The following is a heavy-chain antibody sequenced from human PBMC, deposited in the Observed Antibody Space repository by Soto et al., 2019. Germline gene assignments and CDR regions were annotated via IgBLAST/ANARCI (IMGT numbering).Heavy chain of an antibody. V-gene: IGHV3-23*01. CDR3: AKDPYCSGGSCYSLYAFDI. J-gene: IGHJ3*02. D-gene: IGHD2-15*01. Sequence: GWSLRLSCAASGFTFSSYAMSWVRQAPGKGLEWVSAISGSGGSTYYADSVKGRFTISRDNSKNTLYLQMNSLRAEDTAVYYCAKDPYCSGGSCYSLYAFDIWGQGTMVTVSS. CDR2: ISGSGGST. CDR1: GFTFSSYA.